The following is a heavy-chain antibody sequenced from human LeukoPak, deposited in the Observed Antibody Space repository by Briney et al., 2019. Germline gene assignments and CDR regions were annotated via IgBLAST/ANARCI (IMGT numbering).Heavy chain of an antibody. D-gene: IGHD3-10*01. CDR2: ISGSGGST. CDR3: ARVLGYSSGGGDSDY. V-gene: IGHV3-23*01. J-gene: IGHJ4*02. CDR1: GFTFSSYA. Sequence: GGSLRLSCAASGFTFSSYAMSWVRQAPGKGLEWVSSISGSGGSTYYADSVKGRFTISRDNSKNTLYLQMNSLRAEDTAVYYWARVLGYSSGGGDSDYWGQGTLVTVSS.